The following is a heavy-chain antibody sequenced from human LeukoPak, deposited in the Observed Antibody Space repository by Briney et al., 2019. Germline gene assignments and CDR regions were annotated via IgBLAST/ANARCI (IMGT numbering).Heavy chain of an antibody. Sequence: ASVKVSCKASGYTFSTNGVSWVRQAPGQGREWMGWISAYNGNTNYAQKLQGRVTVTTDTSTSTAYMELRSLRSDDTAVYYCARDRGRAPFDPWGQGTLVTVSS. J-gene: IGHJ5*02. CDR2: ISAYNGNT. CDR1: GYTFSTNG. D-gene: IGHD3-10*01. V-gene: IGHV1-18*01. CDR3: ARDRGRAPFDP.